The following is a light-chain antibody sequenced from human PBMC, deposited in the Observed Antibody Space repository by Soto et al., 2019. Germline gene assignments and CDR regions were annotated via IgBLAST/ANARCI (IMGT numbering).Light chain of an antibody. CDR1: QDISNY. Sequence: DIQITQSRSSLSACLGDRVTITCQASQDISNYLNWYQQKPGKAPKLLIYDASNLETGVPSRFSGSGSGTDFTFTISSLQPEDIATYYCQQYDNLPLTFGGGTKV. CDR2: DAS. CDR3: QQYDNLPLT. V-gene: IGKV1-33*01. J-gene: IGKJ4*01.